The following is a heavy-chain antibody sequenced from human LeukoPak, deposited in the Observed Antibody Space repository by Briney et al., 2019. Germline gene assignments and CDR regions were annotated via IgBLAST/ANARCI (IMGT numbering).Heavy chain of an antibody. J-gene: IGHJ4*02. CDR1: GFTSSSYA. V-gene: IGHV3-23*01. Sequence: GGSLRLSCAASGFTSSSYAMSWVRQAPGKGLEWVSAICGSGGSTYYADSVKGRFTISRDNSKNTLYLQMNSLRAEDTAVYYCAKMGVYCTNGACYSDYWGQGTLVTVSS. D-gene: IGHD2-8*01. CDR3: AKMGVYCTNGACYSDY. CDR2: ICGSGGST.